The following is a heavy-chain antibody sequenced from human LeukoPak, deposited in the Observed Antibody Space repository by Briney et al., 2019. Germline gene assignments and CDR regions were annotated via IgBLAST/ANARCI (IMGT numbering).Heavy chain of an antibody. V-gene: IGHV3-33*01. CDR2: IWYDGSNK. CDR1: GFTFSSFG. D-gene: IGHD3-10*01. CDR3: ARSVLLRFGESNDAFDI. J-gene: IGHJ3*02. Sequence: GRSLRLSCAASGFTFSSFGMHWFRQAPGKGLEWVAVIWYDGSNKYYADSVKGRFTISRDNSKNTLYLQMNSLRAEDTAVYYCARSVLLRFGESNDAFDIWGQGTMVTVSS.